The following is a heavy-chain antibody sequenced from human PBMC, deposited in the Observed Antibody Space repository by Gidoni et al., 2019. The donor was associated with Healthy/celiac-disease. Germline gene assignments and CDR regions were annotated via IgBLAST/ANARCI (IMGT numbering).Heavy chain of an antibody. J-gene: IGHJ4*02. V-gene: IGHV1-69*04. CDR1: GGTFSSYA. CDR2: IIPILGIA. CDR3: ACSRGYSYGFDY. Sequence: QVQLVQSGAEVKKPGSSVKVSCKASGGTFSSYAISWVRQAPGQGLEWMGRIIPILGIANYAQKFQGRVTITADKSTSTAYMELSSLRSEDTAVYYCACSRGYSYGFDYWGQGTLVTVSS. D-gene: IGHD5-18*01.